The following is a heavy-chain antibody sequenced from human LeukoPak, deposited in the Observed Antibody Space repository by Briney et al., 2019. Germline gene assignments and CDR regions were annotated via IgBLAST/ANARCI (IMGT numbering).Heavy chain of an antibody. D-gene: IGHD6-13*01. J-gene: IGHJ4*02. CDR3: ARDKGGEGGAAAGTFPYYFDY. CDR1: GFTFSSYW. V-gene: IGHV3-7*01. Sequence: PGGSLRLSCAASGFTFSSYWMSWVRQAPGKGLEWVANIKQDGSEKYYVDSVKGRFTISRDNAKNSLYLQMNSLRAEDTAVYYCARDKGGEGGAAAGTFPYYFDYWGQGTLVTVSS. CDR2: IKQDGSEK.